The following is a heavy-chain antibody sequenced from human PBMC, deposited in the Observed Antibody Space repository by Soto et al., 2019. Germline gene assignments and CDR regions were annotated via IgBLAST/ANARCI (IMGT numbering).Heavy chain of an antibody. CDR3: ARVDSPRNYYDSSGYYEGDY. D-gene: IGHD3-22*01. Sequence: AASVKVSCKASGYTFTGYYMHWVRQAPGQGLEWMGWINPNSGGTNYAQKFQGRVTMTRDTSISTAYMELSRLRSDDTAVYYCARVDSPRNYYDSSGYYEGDYWGQGTLVTVSS. V-gene: IGHV1-2*02. CDR1: GYTFTGYY. J-gene: IGHJ4*02. CDR2: INPNSGGT.